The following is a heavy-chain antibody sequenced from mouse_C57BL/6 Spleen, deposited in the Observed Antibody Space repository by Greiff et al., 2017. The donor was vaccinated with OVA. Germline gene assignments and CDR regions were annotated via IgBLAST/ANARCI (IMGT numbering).Heavy chain of an antibody. CDR2: IRNKANGYTT. V-gene: IGHV7-3*01. CDR1: GFTFTDYY. D-gene: IGHD2-3*01. J-gene: IGHJ2*01. CDR3: ARSNDGLDY. Sequence: EVNVVESGGGLVQPGGSLSLSCAASGFTFTDYYMSWVRQPTGKALEWLGFIRNKANGYTTEYSASVKGRFTISRDNSQSILYLQMNALRAEDSATYYCARSNDGLDYWGQGTTLTVSS.